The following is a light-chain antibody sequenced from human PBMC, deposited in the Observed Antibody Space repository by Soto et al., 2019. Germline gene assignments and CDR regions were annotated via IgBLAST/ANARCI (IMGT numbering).Light chain of an antibody. CDR3: QQYGTSEII. V-gene: IGKV3-20*01. CDR1: QSISSSY. CDR2: GAS. Sequence: EIVLTQSPGTLSLSPGKRATLSCRASQSISSSYLAWYQQRPGQAPRLLIYGASNRATGIPARFSGSGSGTDFTLTISRLEPEDFAVFFCQQYGTSEIIFGQGTRLEIK. J-gene: IGKJ5*01.